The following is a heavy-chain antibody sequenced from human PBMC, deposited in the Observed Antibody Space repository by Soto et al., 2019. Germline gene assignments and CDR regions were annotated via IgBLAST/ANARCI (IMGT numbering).Heavy chain of an antibody. CDR2: ISGSGGST. CDR1: GFTFSSYA. CDR3: SKDSSGWPENWFDP. V-gene: IGHV3-23*01. Sequence: HPGGYLRLSCAASGFTFSSYAMSWVRQAPGKGLEWVSAISGSGGSTYYADSVKGRFTISRDNSKNTLYLQMNSLRAEDTAVYYCSKDSSGWPENWFDPSGQGTLVTVSS. J-gene: IGHJ5*02. D-gene: IGHD6-19*01.